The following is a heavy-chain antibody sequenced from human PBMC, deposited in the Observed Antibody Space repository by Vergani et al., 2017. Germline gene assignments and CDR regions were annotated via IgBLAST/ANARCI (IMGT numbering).Heavy chain of an antibody. CDR3: ARDWESAYYYDSSGYYY. V-gene: IGHV1-3*01. Sequence: QVQLVQSGAEVKKPGASVKVSCKASGYTFTSYAMHWVRQAPGQRLEWMGWINAGNGNTKYSQKFQGRVTITRDTSASTAYMELSSLRSEDTAVYYCARDWESAYYYDSSGYYYWGQGTLVTVSS. D-gene: IGHD3-22*01. CDR1: GYTFTSYA. CDR2: INAGNGNT. J-gene: IGHJ4*02.